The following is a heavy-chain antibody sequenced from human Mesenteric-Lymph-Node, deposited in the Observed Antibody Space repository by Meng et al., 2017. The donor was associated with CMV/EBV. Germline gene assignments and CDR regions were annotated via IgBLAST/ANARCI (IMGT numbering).Heavy chain of an antibody. CDR2: MNPNSGNT. J-gene: IGHJ1*01. CDR3: ARGGSYYDSSGSILEYFQH. CDR1: TFNSYD. Sequence: TFNSYDINWGRQATGQGLEWMGWMNPNSGNTGYAQKFQGRVTMTRNTSISTAYMELSSLRSEDTAVYYCARGGSYYDSSGSILEYFQHWGQGTLVTVSS. D-gene: IGHD3-22*01. V-gene: IGHV1-8*01.